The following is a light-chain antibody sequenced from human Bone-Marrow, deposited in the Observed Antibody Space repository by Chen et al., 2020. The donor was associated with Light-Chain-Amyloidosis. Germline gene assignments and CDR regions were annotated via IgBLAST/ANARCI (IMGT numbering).Light chain of an antibody. V-gene: IGLV3-21*02. CDR3: EVWDRSSDRPV. CDR2: DDS. J-gene: IGLJ3*02. CDR1: NIGSTI. Sequence: SYVLTQPSSVSVAPGQTATIACGGNNIGSTIVHWYQQTPGQAPLLVVYDDSDRPSGIPERLSGSNSGNTATLTISRVEAGDEADYYCEVWDRSSDRPVFGGGTKLTV.